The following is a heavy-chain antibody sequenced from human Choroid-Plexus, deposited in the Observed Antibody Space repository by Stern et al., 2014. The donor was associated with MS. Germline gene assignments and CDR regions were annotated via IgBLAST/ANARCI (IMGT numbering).Heavy chain of an antibody. CDR2: IIPFFGTT. J-gene: IGHJ4*02. CDR3: TASGGGPHDYYFEW. D-gene: IGHD2-21*02. CDR1: GGTFSNYG. V-gene: IGHV1-69*01. Sequence: VQLVESGGEAKKPGSSVKVFCKTLGGTFSNYGFFWVRQAPGQGLEWMGGIIPFFGTTNYAQKFQGRVTITADESTSTVYMELRSLRSDDSAIYYCTASGGGPHDYYFEWWGQGTLVTVSS.